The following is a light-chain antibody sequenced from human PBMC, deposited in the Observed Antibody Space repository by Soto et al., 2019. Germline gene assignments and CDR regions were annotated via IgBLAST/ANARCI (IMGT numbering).Light chain of an antibody. CDR1: QSISSW. CDR3: QQYNSYWT. CDR2: DAS. Sequence: DIQMTQSPSTLSASVRDRVTITCRASQSISSWLAWYQQKPGKAPELLIYDASSLESGVPSRFSGSGSGTEFTLTISSLQPDDFATYYCQQYNSYWTFGQGTKVEIK. J-gene: IGKJ1*01. V-gene: IGKV1-5*01.